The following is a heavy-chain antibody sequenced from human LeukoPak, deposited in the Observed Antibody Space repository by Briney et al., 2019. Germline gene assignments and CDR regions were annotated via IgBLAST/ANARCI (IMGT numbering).Heavy chain of an antibody. J-gene: IGHJ5*02. CDR2: ISSSASTI. CDR1: GFSFSNYE. CDR3: ARGVFYSSDYSHCFDP. V-gene: IGHV3-48*03. D-gene: IGHD6-19*01. Sequence: GGSLRLSCAASGFSFSNYEMNWVRQAPGKGLEWVSYISSSASTIYYADSVKGRFTISRDNAKNSLYLQMNSLRAEDTAVYYCARGVFYSSDYSHCFDPWGQGTLVTVSS.